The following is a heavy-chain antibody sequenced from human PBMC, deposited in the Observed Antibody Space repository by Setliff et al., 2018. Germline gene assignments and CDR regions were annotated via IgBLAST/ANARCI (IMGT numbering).Heavy chain of an antibody. J-gene: IGHJ6*03. V-gene: IGHV4-39*01. CDR3: ARHRDDPYYMDV. Sequence: SETLSLTCTVSGGFLRNNFWGWIRQSPGKGLEWIGSLYYSGDTYYNPSLKSRVTMSVDTSKNQFSLNLSSVTAADTAVYYCARHRDDPYYMDVWGKGTTVTVSS. D-gene: IGHD1-1*01. CDR1: GGFLRNNF. CDR2: LYYSGDT.